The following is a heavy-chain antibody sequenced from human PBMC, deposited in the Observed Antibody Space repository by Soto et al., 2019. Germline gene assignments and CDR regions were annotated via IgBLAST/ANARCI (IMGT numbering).Heavy chain of an antibody. CDR1: GFIFSNNG. J-gene: IGHJ6*02. CDR3: AKDLGDRASGYYYGMDV. D-gene: IGHD1-26*01. Sequence: GGSLRLSCVGSGFIFSNNGMHWVRQAPGKGLEWVAVISYDGSNKYYADSVKGRFTISRDNSKNTLYLQMNSLRAEDTAVYYCAKDLGDRASGYYYGMDVWGQGTTVTVSS. V-gene: IGHV3-30*18. CDR2: ISYDGSNK.